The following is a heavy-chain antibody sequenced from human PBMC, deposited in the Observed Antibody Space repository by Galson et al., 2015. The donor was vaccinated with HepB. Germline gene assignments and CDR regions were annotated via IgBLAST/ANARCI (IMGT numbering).Heavy chain of an antibody. CDR1: GFTFSSYA. Sequence: SLRLSCAASGFTFSSYAMHWVRQAPGKGPEYVSAISSNGGSTYYANSVKGRFTISRDNSKNTLYLQMGSLRAEDMAVYYCAREAGYCSGGSCYSRVVDYWGQGTLVTVSS. CDR3: AREAGYCSGGSCYSRVVDY. CDR2: ISSNGGST. V-gene: IGHV3-64*01. J-gene: IGHJ4*02. D-gene: IGHD2-15*01.